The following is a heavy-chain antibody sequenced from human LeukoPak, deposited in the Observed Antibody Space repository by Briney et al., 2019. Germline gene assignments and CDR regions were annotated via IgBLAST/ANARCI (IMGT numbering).Heavy chain of an antibody. CDR2: INADGSNT. CDR1: GFIFSNHW. Sequence: GGSLRLSCAASGFIFSNHWMHWVRQAPGKGLMWVSRINADGSNTGYADSVKGRFTISRDNAKNTLYLQMNSLRAEDTAVYYCTREVLNAFDSWGQGTLVTVSS. J-gene: IGHJ3*02. D-gene: IGHD3-10*01. V-gene: IGHV3-74*01. CDR3: TREVLNAFDS.